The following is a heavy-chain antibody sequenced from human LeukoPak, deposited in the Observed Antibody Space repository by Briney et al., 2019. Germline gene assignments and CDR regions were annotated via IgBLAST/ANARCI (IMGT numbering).Heavy chain of an antibody. CDR1: GFTFSSYG. D-gene: IGHD3-3*01. J-gene: IGHJ4*02. CDR3: AKGPRITIFGVVTTNFDY. CDR2: IWYDGSNK. V-gene: IGHV3-33*06. Sequence: PGRSLRLSCAASGFTFSSYGMHWVRQAPGKGLEWVAVIWYDGSNKYYADSVKGRFTISRDNSKNTLYLQMNSLRAEDTAVYYCAKGPRITIFGVVTTNFDYWRQGTLVTVSS.